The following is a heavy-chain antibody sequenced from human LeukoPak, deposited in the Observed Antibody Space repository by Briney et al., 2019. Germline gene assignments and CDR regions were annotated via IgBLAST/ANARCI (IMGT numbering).Heavy chain of an antibody. CDR1: GYSISSGYY. D-gene: IGHD4-23*01. J-gene: IGHJ4*02. V-gene: IGHV4-38-2*02. CDR2: FYHSVST. CDR3: ARDMRGGNPYYFDS. Sequence: SETLSLTCTVSGYSISSGYYWGWIRQPPGKGLEWIGSFYHSVSTYYNPSLKSRVTISVDPSKNQFSLKLSSVTAADTAVYYCARDMRGGNPYYFDSWGQGTLVTVSS.